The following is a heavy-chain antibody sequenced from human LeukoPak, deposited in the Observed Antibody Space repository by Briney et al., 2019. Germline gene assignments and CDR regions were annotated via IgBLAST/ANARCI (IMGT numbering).Heavy chain of an antibody. CDR3: ASSYSGSYYDAFDI. CDR1: GYSFTSYW. CDR2: IYPGDPDT. V-gene: IGHV5-51*01. D-gene: IGHD1-26*01. Sequence: LGESLKISCKGSGYSFTSYWIGWVRQMPGKGLEWMGIIYPGDPDTRYSPSFQGQVTTSADKSISTAYLQWSSLKASDTAMYYCASSYSGSYYDAFDIWGQGTMVTVSS. J-gene: IGHJ3*02.